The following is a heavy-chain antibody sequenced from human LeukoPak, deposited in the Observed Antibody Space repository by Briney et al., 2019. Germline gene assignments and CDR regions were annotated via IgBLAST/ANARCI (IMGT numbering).Heavy chain of an antibody. Sequence: GGSLRLSCAASGLTFSTYAMSWVRQAPGKGLAWVSSISGSGATTYYADSVKGRFTISRDNSKNTLYLQMNSLRAEDTAVYYCATDPPYGGYYYYYYMDVWGKGTTVTVSS. CDR1: GLTFSTYA. CDR2: ISGSGATT. D-gene: IGHD4/OR15-4a*01. CDR3: ATDPPYGGYYYYYYMDV. J-gene: IGHJ6*03. V-gene: IGHV3-23*01.